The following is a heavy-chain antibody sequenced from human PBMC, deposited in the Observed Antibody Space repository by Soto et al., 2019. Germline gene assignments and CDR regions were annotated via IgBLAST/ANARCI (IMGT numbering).Heavy chain of an antibody. CDR2: ITSDTTFT. CDR1: GFTFNSYS. CDR3: VRKSSRLDY. D-gene: IGHD2-2*01. V-gene: IGHV3-21*01. Sequence: EVQLVETGGGLVKPGGSLRVSCAASGFTFNSYSMAWVRQAPGKGLEWVSSITSDTTFTLYADSVKGRFTMSRDNAKNSLYLQMSSLGVEDTAVYYCVRKSSRLDYWGQGAPVTVSS. J-gene: IGHJ4*02.